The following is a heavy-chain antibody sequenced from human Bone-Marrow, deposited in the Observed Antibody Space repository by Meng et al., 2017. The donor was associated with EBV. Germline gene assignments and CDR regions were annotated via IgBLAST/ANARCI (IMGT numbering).Heavy chain of an antibody. D-gene: IGHD6-19*01. V-gene: IGHV4-34*01. CDR2: INHSGST. J-gene: IGHJ1*01. CDR3: ARGAGYSSGWYGDPKYFQH. Sequence: QGELQQGGAGLLTPSATLSLPWSVYGGSFSGYYWSWIRQPPGKGLEWIGEINHSGSTNYNPSLKSRVTISVDTSKNQFSLKLSSVTAADTAVYYCARGAGYSSGWYGDPKYFQHWGQGTLVTVSS. CDR1: GGSFSGYY.